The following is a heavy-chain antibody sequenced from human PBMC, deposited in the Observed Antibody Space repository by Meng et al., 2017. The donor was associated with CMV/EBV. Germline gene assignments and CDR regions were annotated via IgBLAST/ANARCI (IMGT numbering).Heavy chain of an antibody. CDR1: GFTFSSYA. V-gene: IGHV3-23*03. D-gene: IGHD5-18*01. CDR3: AKGGEGYSYGYDY. CDR2: IYSGGSST. Sequence: GVLKISCAASGFTFSSYAMSWVRQAPGKGLEWVSVIYSGGSSTYYADSVKGRFTISRDNSKNTLYLQMNSLRAEDTAVYYCAKGGEGYSYGYDYWGQGTLVTVSS. J-gene: IGHJ4*02.